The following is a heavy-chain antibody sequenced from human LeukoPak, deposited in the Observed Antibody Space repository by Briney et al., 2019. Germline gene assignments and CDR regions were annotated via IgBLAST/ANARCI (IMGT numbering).Heavy chain of an antibody. D-gene: IGHD3-22*01. CDR1: GYSISSGYY. J-gene: IGHJ4*01. V-gene: IGHV4-38-2*02. CDR3: ARGANYYDSSGYYSPNFDY. CDR2: IYHSGST. Sequence: SETLSLTCTVSGYSISSGYYWGWIRQPPGKGLEWIGSIYHSGSTYYNPSLKSRATISVDTSKNHFSLKLSSVTAADTAVYYCARGANYYDSSGYYSPNFDYWGHGTLVTVSS.